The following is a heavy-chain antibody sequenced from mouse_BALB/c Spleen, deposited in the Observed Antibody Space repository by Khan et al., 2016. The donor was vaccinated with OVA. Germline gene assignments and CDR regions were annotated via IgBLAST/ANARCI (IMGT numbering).Heavy chain of an antibody. CDR3: ARNPFAY. J-gene: IGHJ3*01. CDR2: IDPYDSVT. V-gene: IGHV1-52*01. CDR1: GYTFTSYW. Sequence: QVQLQQPGTELVRPGTSVKLSCKASGYTFTSYWMNWIKQRPEQGLEWIGRIDPYDSVTHYNQKFKDKATLTVDNSSNTAYMQLTSLTSEDSAVYYCARNPFAYWGQGTLVTVSA.